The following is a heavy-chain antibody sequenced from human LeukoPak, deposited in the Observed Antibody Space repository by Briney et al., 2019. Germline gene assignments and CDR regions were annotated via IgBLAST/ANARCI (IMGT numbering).Heavy chain of an antibody. Sequence: GGSLRLSCAASGVSFSKNWMNWVRQAPGKGLEWVANIKEDGSQKYYVESVKGRFTVSRDNAKNSVYLQMSGLRDVDTAVYYCARGLNTSPGVDYWGQGTLVTVSS. V-gene: IGHV3-7*01. CDR1: GVSFSKNW. CDR2: IKEDGSQK. J-gene: IGHJ4*02. D-gene: IGHD3-16*01. CDR3: ARGLNTSPGVDY.